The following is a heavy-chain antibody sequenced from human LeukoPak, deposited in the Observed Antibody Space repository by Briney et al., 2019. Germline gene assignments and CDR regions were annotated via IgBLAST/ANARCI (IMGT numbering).Heavy chain of an antibody. CDR3: ARDLPEWGIVVVTATDY. V-gene: IGHV1-18*01. Sequence: ASEKVSCKASGYTFTSYGISWVRQAPGQGLEWMGWISAYNGNTNYAQKLQGRVTMTTDTSTSTAYMELRSLRSDDTAVYYCARDLPEWGIVVVTATDYWGQGTLVTVSS. D-gene: IGHD2-21*02. J-gene: IGHJ4*02. CDR2: ISAYNGNT. CDR1: GYTFTSYG.